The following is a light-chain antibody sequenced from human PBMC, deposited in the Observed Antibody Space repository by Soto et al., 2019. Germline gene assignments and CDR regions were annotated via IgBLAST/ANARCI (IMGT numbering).Light chain of an antibody. Sequence: DIQMTQSPSTLSASVGDRVTITCRASQSISVYLAWYQQRPREAPKLLIYGGSSLESGVPSRFSGSGSGTEFTLTISSLQPTDFATYYCQQYDTYPLTFGGGTKVDIK. CDR1: QSISVY. V-gene: IGKV1-5*01. CDR3: QQYDTYPLT. J-gene: IGKJ4*01. CDR2: GGS.